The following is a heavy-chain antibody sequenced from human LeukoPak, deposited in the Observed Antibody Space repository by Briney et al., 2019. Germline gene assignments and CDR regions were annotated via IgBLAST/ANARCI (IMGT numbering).Heavy chain of an antibody. CDR2: IYPGDSDT. Sequence: KPGESLKISCKGSGYKFSSYWIGWVRQVPGKGLERMGIIYPGDSDTRYSPSFQGQVTISADKSISTAYLQWSSLKASDTAMYYCARTLAAAGGWFDPWGQGTLVTVSS. CDR3: ARTLAAAGGWFDP. V-gene: IGHV5-51*03. D-gene: IGHD6-13*01. J-gene: IGHJ5*02. CDR1: GYKFSSYW.